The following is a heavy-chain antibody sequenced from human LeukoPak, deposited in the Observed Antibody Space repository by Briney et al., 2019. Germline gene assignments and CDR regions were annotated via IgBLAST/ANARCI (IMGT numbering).Heavy chain of an antibody. CDR1: GFTFSSYS. D-gene: IGHD4-11*01. V-gene: IGHV3-48*04. CDR3: ARLRSKYWFDP. J-gene: IGHJ5*02. Sequence: GGSLRLSCAASGFTFSSYSMNWVRQAPGKGLERVSFITSSGNTMYYADSVKGRFTISRDNAKNSLYLQMNSLRADDTAVYYCARLRSKYWFDPWGQGTLVTVSS. CDR2: ITSSGNTM.